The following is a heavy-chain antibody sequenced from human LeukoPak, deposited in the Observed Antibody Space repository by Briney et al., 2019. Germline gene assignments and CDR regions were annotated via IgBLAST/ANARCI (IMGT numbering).Heavy chain of an antibody. CDR1: GGSISGYY. V-gene: IGHV4-34*01. Sequence: PLETLSLTCAVYGGSISGYYWSWIRQPPGKGLEWVGEIHYTGATSYNPSLKSRATISIETSKNQVSLRLSSVTAADTAVYYCTRGNILSGYCFDFWGQGALVTVSS. J-gene: IGHJ4*02. D-gene: IGHD3-9*01. CDR3: TRGNILSGYCFDF. CDR2: IHYTGAT.